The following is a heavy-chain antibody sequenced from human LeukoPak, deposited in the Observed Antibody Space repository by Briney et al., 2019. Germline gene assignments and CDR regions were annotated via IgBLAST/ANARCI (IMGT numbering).Heavy chain of an antibody. CDR2: ISGSGGST. J-gene: IGHJ6*04. V-gene: IGHV3-23*01. Sequence: PGGSLRLSCAASGFTFSSYAMSWVRQAPGKGLEWVSAISGSGGSTYYADSVKGRFTISRDNSKNTLYLQMNSLRAEDTAVYYCAKERITMVRGAYPYGMDVWGKGTTVTVSS. D-gene: IGHD3-10*01. CDR3: AKERITMVRGAYPYGMDV. CDR1: GFTFSSYA.